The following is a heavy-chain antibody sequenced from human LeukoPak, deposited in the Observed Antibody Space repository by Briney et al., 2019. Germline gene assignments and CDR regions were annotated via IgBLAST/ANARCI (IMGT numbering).Heavy chain of an antibody. V-gene: IGHV1-69*06. CDR1: GGTFSSDA. CDR2: IIPIFGTA. CDR3: ARDRPVTTGGGFDY. D-gene: IGHD4-17*01. J-gene: IGHJ4*02. Sequence: SVPETCKASGGTFSSDAISWVRQAPGQGLEWMGRIIPIFGTANYAQKFQGRVTITADKSTSTAYMELSSLRSEDTAVYYCARDRPVTTGGGFDYWGQGNVVTVSS.